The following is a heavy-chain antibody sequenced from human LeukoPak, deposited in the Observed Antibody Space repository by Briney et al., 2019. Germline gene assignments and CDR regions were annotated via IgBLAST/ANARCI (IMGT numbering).Heavy chain of an antibody. J-gene: IGHJ4*02. D-gene: IGHD3-10*01. CDR2: ISGSGGST. Sequence: SLRLSCEASXFTXXSXXMSWVRQAPGKGLEWVSAISGSGGSTYYADSVKGRFTISRDNSKNTLYLQMNSLRAEDTAVYYCAKSIGSGSYWGQGTLVTVSS. CDR3: AKSIGSGSY. V-gene: IGHV3-23*01. CDR1: XFTXXSXX.